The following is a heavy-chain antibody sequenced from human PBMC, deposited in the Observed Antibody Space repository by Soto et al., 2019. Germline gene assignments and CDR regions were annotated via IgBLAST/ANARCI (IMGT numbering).Heavy chain of an antibody. CDR1: GGSVSSGIYY. CDR2: IYYSGST. V-gene: IGHV4-61*01. Sequence: SETLSLTCTVSGGSVSSGIYYWSWIRHPPGKGLEWIGYIYYSGSTNYNPSLKSRVTISVDTSKNQFSLKLSSVTAADTAVYYCASGRGGYVAAAGTVIDYWGQGTLVTVSS. CDR3: ASGRGGYVAAAGTVIDY. J-gene: IGHJ4*02. D-gene: IGHD6-13*01.